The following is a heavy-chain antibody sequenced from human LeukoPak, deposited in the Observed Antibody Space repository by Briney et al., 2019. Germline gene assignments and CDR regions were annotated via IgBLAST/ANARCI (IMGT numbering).Heavy chain of an antibody. D-gene: IGHD6-19*01. CDR2: IYYSGST. CDR3: ARTYSSGWYPGAFDI. J-gene: IGHJ3*02. Sequence: SGTLSLTCAVSGGSISSGGYYWSWIRQHPGKGLEWIGYIYYSGSTYYNPSLKSRVTIPVDTSKNQFSLKLSSVTAADTAVYYCARTYSSGWYPGAFDIWGQGTMVTVSS. CDR1: GGSISSGGYY. V-gene: IGHV4-31*11.